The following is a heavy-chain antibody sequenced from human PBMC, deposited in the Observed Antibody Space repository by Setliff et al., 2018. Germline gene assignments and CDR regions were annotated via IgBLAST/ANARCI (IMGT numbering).Heavy chain of an antibody. CDR2: ISDSSTVI. V-gene: IGHV3-48*04. CDR3: AKSGQTSPYYYYYLDV. D-gene: IGHD6-25*01. Sequence: GGSLRLSCAASGFTFSSYSMDWVRQAPGKGLEWVSYISDSSTVIQYGDSVKGRFTISRDNARNSLYLQMQSLRAEDTAVYYCAKSGQTSPYYYYYLDVWGKGTTVTVSS. J-gene: IGHJ6*03. CDR1: GFTFSSYS.